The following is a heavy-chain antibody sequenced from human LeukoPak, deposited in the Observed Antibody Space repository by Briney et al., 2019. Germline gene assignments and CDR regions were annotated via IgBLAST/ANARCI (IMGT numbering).Heavy chain of an antibody. J-gene: IGHJ6*03. CDR3: AKTLGSENYMDV. CDR2: IIPISGTA. CDR1: GGTFSSHA. V-gene: IGHV1-69*05. Sequence: GASVKVSCKASGGTFSSHAIAWVRQAPGQGPEWMGGIIPISGTANYAQKFQGRVTITTDESTSTAYMELSSLTSDDTAVYYCAKTLGSENYMDVWGKGTTVTVSS. D-gene: IGHD1-14*01.